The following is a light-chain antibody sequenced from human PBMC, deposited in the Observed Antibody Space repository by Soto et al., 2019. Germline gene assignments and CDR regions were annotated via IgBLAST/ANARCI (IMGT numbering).Light chain of an antibody. CDR2: SAS. V-gene: IGKV1-17*01. J-gene: IGKJ4*01. Sequence: DIQMTQSPSSLSASVGDRVTITCRASQDIRDDLGWYQQKPGQAPQRLIYSASILQSGVPSRFSGSGSGTEFTLTITSLQPDDFATYYCLQHYYYPLTFGGGTKVEIK. CDR3: LQHYYYPLT. CDR1: QDIRDD.